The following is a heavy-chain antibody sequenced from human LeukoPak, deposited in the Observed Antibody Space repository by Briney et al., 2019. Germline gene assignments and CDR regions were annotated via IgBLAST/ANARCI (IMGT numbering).Heavy chain of an antibody. Sequence: PSETLSLTCAVYGGSSSGYYWSWIRQPPGKGLEWIGEINHSGSTNYNPSLKSRVTISVDTSKNQFSLKLSSVTAADTAVYYCARGNDIVARDDYWGQGTLVTVSS. V-gene: IGHV4-34*01. CDR1: GGSSSGYY. CDR3: ARGNDIVARDDY. D-gene: IGHD5-12*01. J-gene: IGHJ4*02. CDR2: INHSGST.